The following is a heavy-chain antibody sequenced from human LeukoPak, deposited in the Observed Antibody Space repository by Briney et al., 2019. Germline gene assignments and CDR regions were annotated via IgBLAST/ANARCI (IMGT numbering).Heavy chain of an antibody. V-gene: IGHV3-48*01. CDR1: GFTFSTYR. Sequence: GGSLRLSCAASGFTFSTYRMNWVRQAPGKGLEWVSYISGSSSTIYYADSVKGRFTISRDNAKNSLYLQMNGLRAEDTAVYYCATPFDYWGQGSLVTVSS. CDR2: ISGSSSTI. CDR3: ATPFDY. J-gene: IGHJ4*02.